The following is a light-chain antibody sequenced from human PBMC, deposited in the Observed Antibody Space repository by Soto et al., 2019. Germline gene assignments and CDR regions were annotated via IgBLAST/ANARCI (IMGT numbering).Light chain of an antibody. Sequence: QSALTQPASVSGSPGQTITISCTGTSSDVGGYNAVSWYQHHPGKAPKLLIYGNSNRPSGVPDRFSGSKSGTSASLAINGLQAEDEAHYYCQSYDNSLSGSWVFGGGTKVTVL. CDR1: SSDVGGYNA. CDR2: GNS. V-gene: IGLV2-14*03. CDR3: QSYDNSLSGSWV. J-gene: IGLJ3*02.